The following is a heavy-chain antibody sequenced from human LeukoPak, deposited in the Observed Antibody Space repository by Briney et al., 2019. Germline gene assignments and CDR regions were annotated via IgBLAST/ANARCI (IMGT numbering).Heavy chain of an antibody. CDR2: ISGSGGST. CDR3: ARSSTQDDAFDI. D-gene: IGHD5/OR15-5a*01. J-gene: IGHJ3*02. CDR1: GFTFSSYA. Sequence: GGSLRLSCAASGFTFSSYAMSWVRQAPGKGLEWVSAISGSGGSTYYADSVKGRFTISRDNSKNTLYLQMNSLRAEDTAVYYCARSSTQDDAFDIWGQGTMVTVSP. V-gene: IGHV3-23*01.